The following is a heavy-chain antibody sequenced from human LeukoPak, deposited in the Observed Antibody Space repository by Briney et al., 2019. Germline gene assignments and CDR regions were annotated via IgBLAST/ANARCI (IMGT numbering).Heavy chain of an antibody. D-gene: IGHD2-2*01. Sequence: ASVKVSCKASGYTFTSYDINWVRQATGQGLEWMGWMNPNSSNTGYAQKFQGRVTITRNTSISTAYMELSSLRSEDTAVYYCARGLVVPAARAKDVWGKGTTVTVSS. J-gene: IGHJ6*04. CDR1: GYTFTSYD. CDR3: ARGLVVPAARAKDV. CDR2: MNPNSSNT. V-gene: IGHV1-8*03.